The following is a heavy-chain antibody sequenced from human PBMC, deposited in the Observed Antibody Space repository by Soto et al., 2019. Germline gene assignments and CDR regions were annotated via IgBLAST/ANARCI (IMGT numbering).Heavy chain of an antibody. CDR2: INAANGDT. D-gene: IGHD1-26*01. V-gene: IGHV1-3*01. CDR1: GYTFTSYA. J-gene: IGHJ6*02. Sequence: QVQLVQSGAEVKKHGASVQVSYKASGYTFTSYALHWVRQARGERPEWMGWINAANGDTKYSKKFQGRVTITRDTSASTGYMELSTLRSEDTAVYYCGRSVVGATGEILYNAMDVWGQGTTVTVSS. CDR3: GRSVVGATGEILYNAMDV.